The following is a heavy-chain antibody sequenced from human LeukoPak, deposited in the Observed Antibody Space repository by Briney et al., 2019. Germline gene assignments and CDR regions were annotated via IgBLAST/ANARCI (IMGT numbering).Heavy chain of an antibody. CDR2: IYHSGST. Sequence: SETLSLTCAVSGYSISSGYYWGWIRQPPGKGLEWIGSIYHSGSTYYNPSLKSRVTISVDTSKNQFSLKLSSVTAADTAVYYCARGRGPAARGYWGQGTLVTVSS. CDR1: GYSISSGYY. V-gene: IGHV4-38-2*01. J-gene: IGHJ4*02. D-gene: IGHD2-2*01. CDR3: ARGRGPAARGY.